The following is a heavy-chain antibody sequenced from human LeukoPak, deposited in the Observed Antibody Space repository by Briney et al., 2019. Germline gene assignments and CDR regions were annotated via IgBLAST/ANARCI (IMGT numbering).Heavy chain of an antibody. CDR1: GFTFSSYG. Sequence: GGSLRLSCAASGFTFSSYGMHWVRQAPGKGLEWVAVISYDGSNKYYAVSVKGRFTISRDNSKNTLYLQMNSLRAEDTAVYYCAKEYCSNSVCHSLDYWGQGTLVTVSS. J-gene: IGHJ4*02. V-gene: IGHV3-30*18. CDR2: ISYDGSNK. D-gene: IGHD2-8*01. CDR3: AKEYCSNSVCHSLDY.